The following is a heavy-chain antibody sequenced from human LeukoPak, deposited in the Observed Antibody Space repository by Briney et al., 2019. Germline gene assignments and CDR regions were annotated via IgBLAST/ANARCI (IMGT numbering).Heavy chain of an antibody. J-gene: IGHJ4*02. V-gene: IGHV3-23*01. CDR3: AKASGSPYYFDY. Sequence: GGSLRLSCAASGFTSSNFAMSWVRQAPGKGLECVSLISANGGATYYADSVKGRFTISRDNSKSTLYLQMNSLRADDTAVYYCAKASGSPYYFDYWGQGTLVTVSS. CDR2: ISANGGAT. CDR1: GFTSSNFA. D-gene: IGHD3-10*01.